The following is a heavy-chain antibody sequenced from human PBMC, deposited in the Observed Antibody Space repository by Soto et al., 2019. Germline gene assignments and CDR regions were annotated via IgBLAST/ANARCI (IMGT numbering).Heavy chain of an antibody. CDR1: GYTFTGYY. CDR2: INPNSGGT. D-gene: IGHD3-10*01. CDR3: AVFLWFGEVPLGMDV. V-gene: IGHV1-2*02. Sequence: ASVKVSCKASGYTFTGYYMHRVRQAPGQGLGWMGWINPNSGGTNYAQKFQGRVTMTRDTSISTAYMELSRLRSDDTAVYYCAVFLWFGEVPLGMDVWGQGTTVTVSS. J-gene: IGHJ6*02.